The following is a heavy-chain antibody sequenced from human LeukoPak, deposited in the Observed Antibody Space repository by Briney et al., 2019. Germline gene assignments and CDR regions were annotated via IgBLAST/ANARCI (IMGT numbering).Heavy chain of an antibody. V-gene: IGHV4-39*01. Sequence: ASETLSLTCTVSDGSISSSSYYWGWISQPPGKGLEWIGTIYYSGSTYYSPSLKSRFTIFVDTSKNQFSLKLSSVTAADTAVYYCARHLVVAARPNWFDPWGQGTLVTVSS. J-gene: IGHJ5*02. CDR2: IYYSGST. D-gene: IGHD2-15*01. CDR1: DGSISSSSYY. CDR3: ARHLVVAARPNWFDP.